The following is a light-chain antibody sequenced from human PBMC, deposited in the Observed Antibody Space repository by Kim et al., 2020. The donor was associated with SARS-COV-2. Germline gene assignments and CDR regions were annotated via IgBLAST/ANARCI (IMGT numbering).Light chain of an antibody. J-gene: IGKJ1*01. CDR1: QGISSW. CDR3: QQADSFPWT. Sequence: ASVGDRITITCRASQGISSWLAWYQQKPGNAPKLLISATSSLQSGVPSRFSGSGSGTDFTLTISSLQPEDFATYYCQQADSFPWTFGQGTKVDIK. CDR2: ATS. V-gene: IGKV1-12*01.